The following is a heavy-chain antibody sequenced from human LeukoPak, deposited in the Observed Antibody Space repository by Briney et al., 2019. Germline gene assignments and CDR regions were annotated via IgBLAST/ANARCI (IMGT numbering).Heavy chain of an antibody. CDR1: GFTFSSYA. CDR2: INHSGST. CDR3: ARGTGGSGSYYNIDY. J-gene: IGHJ4*02. Sequence: GSLRLSCAASGFTFSSYAMTWVRQPPGKGLEWIGEINHSGSTNYNPSLKSRVTISVDTSKNQFSLKLSSVTAADTAVYYCARGTGGSGSYYNIDYWGQGTLVTVSS. V-gene: IGHV4-34*01. D-gene: IGHD3-10*01.